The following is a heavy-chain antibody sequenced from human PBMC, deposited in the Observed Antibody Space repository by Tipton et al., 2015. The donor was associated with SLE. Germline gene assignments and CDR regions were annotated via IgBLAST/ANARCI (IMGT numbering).Heavy chain of an antibody. V-gene: IGHV4-4*07. D-gene: IGHD6-13*01. CDR3: ARDEGQQLADY. Sequence: TLSLTCTVSGDSISGSYWSWIRQPAGKGLEWIGRIYTSGSTNYNPSLKSRVTMSTDTSKNQFSLKLRSVTAADTAVYYCARDEGQQLADYWGQGTLVTVSS. CDR2: IYTSGST. CDR1: GDSISGSY. J-gene: IGHJ4*02.